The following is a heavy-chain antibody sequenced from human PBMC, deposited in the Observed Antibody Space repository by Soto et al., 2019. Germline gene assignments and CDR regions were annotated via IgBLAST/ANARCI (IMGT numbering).Heavy chain of an antibody. J-gene: IGHJ4*02. V-gene: IGHV3-30-3*01. CDR3: ARDGRSDGDH. CDR2: ISYDGSNK. CDR1: GFTFSSYA. D-gene: IGHD4-17*01. Sequence: QVQLVESGGGVVQPGRSLRLSCAASGFTFSSYAMHWVRQAPGKGLEWVAVISYDGSNKYYADSVKGRFTISRDNSKNTLYLQMNSLRAEDTAVYYCARDGRSDGDHWGQGTLVTVSS.